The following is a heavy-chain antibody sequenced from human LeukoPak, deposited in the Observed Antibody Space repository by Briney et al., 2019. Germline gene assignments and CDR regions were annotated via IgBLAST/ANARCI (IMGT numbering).Heavy chain of an antibody. J-gene: IGHJ4*02. Sequence: SETLSLICTVSGGSISSSTYYWGWIRQPPGKGLEWIGSMYYRGSTYHNPSLKSRVTISVDTSKNQFSLKLSSVTAADTAVYYCATTTIRLGYWGQGTLVTVSS. CDR1: GGSISSSTYY. CDR3: ATTTIRLGY. D-gene: IGHD1-26*01. CDR2: MYYRGST. V-gene: IGHV4-39*07.